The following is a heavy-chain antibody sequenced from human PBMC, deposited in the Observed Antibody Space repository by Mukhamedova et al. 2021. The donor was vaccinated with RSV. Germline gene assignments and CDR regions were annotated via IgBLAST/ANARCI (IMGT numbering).Heavy chain of an antibody. Sequence: VSVISQDGSVKQYADSVKGQFTVSRDNSENTLYLQMDSLRPEDTAVYYCAGEINTKLDYWGQGTLVTVSS. D-gene: IGHD5-24*01. V-gene: IGHV3-30*01. CDR3: AGEINTKLDY. CDR2: ISQDGSVK. J-gene: IGHJ4*02.